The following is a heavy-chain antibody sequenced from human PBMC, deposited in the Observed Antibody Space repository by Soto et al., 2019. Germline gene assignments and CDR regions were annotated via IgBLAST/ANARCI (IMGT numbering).Heavy chain of an antibody. CDR3: AREDKVWDSAYYYGMDV. J-gene: IGHJ6*02. CDR1: GYTFTGYY. CDR2: INPNSGGT. D-gene: IGHD1-26*01. Sequence: ASVKVSCKASGYTFTGYYMHWVRQAPGQGLEWMGWINPNSGGTNYAQKFQGRVTMTRDTSISTAYMELSRLRSDDTAVYYCAREDKVWDSAYYYGMDVWGQGTTVTVSS. V-gene: IGHV1-2*02.